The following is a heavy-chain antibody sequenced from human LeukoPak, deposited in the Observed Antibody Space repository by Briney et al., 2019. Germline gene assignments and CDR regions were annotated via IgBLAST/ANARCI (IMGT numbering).Heavy chain of an antibody. J-gene: IGHJ4*02. CDR2: ISSSGSTI. CDR1: GFTFSSYE. CDR3: AGGWLQLLDY. Sequence: PGGSLRLSCAASGFTFSSYEMNWVRQAPGKGLEWVSYISSSGSTIYYADSVKDRFTISRDNAKNSLYLQMNSLRAEDTAVYYCAGGWLQLLDYWGQGTLVTVSS. D-gene: IGHD5-24*01. V-gene: IGHV3-48*03.